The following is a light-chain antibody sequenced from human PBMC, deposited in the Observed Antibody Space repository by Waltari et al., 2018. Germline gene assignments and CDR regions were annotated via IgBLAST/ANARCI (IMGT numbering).Light chain of an antibody. Sequence: QSVLTQPPSASGTPGQRVTISCSGSSSNIGSNYVYWYQQLPGTAPKLLIYRNNPRPSGVPDRFSGSKPGPSASLAIRGLRSEDEADYYCAAWDDSLSGYVFGTGTKVTVL. V-gene: IGLV1-47*01. CDR2: RNN. J-gene: IGLJ1*01. CDR3: AAWDDSLSGYV. CDR1: SSNIGSNY.